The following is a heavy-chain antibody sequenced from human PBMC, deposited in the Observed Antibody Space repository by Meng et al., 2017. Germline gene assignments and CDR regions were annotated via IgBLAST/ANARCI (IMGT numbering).Heavy chain of an antibody. CDR1: GFTFSSYS. CDR3: ARDSGATDAFDI. Sequence: GESLKISCAASGFTFSSYSMHWVRQAPGKGLEWVAVIWYDGSNKYYADSVKGRFTISRDNSKNTLYLQMNSLRAEDTAVYYCARDSGATDAFDIWGQGTMVTVSS. D-gene: IGHD1-26*01. J-gene: IGHJ3*02. CDR2: IWYDGSNK. V-gene: IGHV3-33*08.